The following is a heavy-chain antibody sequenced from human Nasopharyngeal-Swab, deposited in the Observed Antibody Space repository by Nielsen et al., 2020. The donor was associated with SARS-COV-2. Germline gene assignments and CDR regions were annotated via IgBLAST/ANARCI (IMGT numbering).Heavy chain of an antibody. J-gene: IGHJ4*02. CDR1: GASVRNDIFY. V-gene: IGHV4-61*01. CDR2: LHYDGSA. CDR3: ARDYGGNSGFDY. D-gene: IGHD4-23*01. Sequence: SETLSLPCLFSGASVRNDIFYWSWTRQPPGKDLDWLGFLHYDGSANYNPSLKSRVSMSVDTSRNQFSLKVTSVTAADTAVFYCARDYGGNSGFDYWGQGILVTVSS.